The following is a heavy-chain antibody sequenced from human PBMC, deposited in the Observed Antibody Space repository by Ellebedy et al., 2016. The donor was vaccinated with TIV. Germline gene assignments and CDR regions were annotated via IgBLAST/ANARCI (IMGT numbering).Heavy chain of an antibody. CDR1: GFTFDDYT. CDR2: ISSSGGST. Sequence: GESLKISXAASGFTFDDYTMHWVRQAPGKGLEWVSAISSSGGSTYYADSVKGRFTISRDNSKNTVYLQMNSLRAEDTAVYYCAKGLYVNWFDPWGQGTLVTVSS. CDR3: AKGLYVNWFDP. J-gene: IGHJ5*02. V-gene: IGHV3-23*01. D-gene: IGHD2-8*01.